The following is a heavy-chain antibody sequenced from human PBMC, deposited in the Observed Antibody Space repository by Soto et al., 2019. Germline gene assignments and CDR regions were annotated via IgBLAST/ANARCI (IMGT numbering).Heavy chain of an antibody. CDR3: ARDQVPAAPLDWFDI. CDR2: SYYSGST. CDR1: GGSISSYY. V-gene: IGHV4-59*01. J-gene: IGHJ5*02. Sequence: SETLSLTCTVSGGSISSYYWSWIRQPPGKGLEWIGYSYYSGSTNYNPSLKSRVTISVDTSKNQFPLKLSSVTAADTAVYYCARDQVPAAPLDWFDIWGQGTLVTVSS. D-gene: IGHD2-2*01.